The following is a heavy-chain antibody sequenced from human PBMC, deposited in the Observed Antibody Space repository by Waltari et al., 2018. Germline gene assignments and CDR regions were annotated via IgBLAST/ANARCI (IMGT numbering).Heavy chain of an antibody. Sequence: EVQLVESGGGLVKPGGSLRLSCAASGFNFNVYTMNWVRQTPGKGLGWVSSIGSSSTYTYYADSVKGRFTISRDNAAHSLYLEINGLRPEDTGVYYCASHPEDFYYYMDIWGKGTTVTVSS. CDR3: ASHPEDFYYYMDI. J-gene: IGHJ6*03. CDR1: GFNFNVYT. V-gene: IGHV3-21*06. CDR2: IGSSSTYT.